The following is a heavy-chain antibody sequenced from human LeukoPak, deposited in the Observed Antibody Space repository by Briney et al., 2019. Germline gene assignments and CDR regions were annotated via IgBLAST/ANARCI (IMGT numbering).Heavy chain of an antibody. CDR3: ARDRRGYSSSWRKYNWFDP. J-gene: IGHJ5*02. V-gene: IGHV3-7*01. CDR2: IKQDGSEK. CDR1: GFTFSSYW. Sequence: GGSLRLSCAASGFTFSSYWMSWVRQAPGKGLEWVANIKQDGSEKYYVDPVKGRFTISRDNAKNSLYLQMNSLRAEDTAVYYCARDRRGYSSSWRKYNWFDPWGQGTLVTVSS. D-gene: IGHD6-13*01.